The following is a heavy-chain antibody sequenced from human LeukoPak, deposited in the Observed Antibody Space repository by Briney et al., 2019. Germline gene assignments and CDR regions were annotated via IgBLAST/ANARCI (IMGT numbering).Heavy chain of an antibody. CDR3: APPAPYGSFDY. Sequence: KSGGSLRLSCATSGFTFSNYAMHWVRQAPGKGLEWVSAISGSGSSTYYADSVKGRFTISRDDSKNSLYLQVSSLRAEDTAVYYCAPPAPYGSFDYWGQGTLVTVSS. V-gene: IGHV3-23*01. CDR1: GFTFSNYA. J-gene: IGHJ4*02. D-gene: IGHD3-10*01. CDR2: ISGSGSST.